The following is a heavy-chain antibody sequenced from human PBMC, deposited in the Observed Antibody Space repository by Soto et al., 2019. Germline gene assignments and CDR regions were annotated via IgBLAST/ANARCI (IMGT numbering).Heavy chain of an antibody. CDR3: AREHDGSGWYGY. CDR1: GFTFSSYA. Sequence: EVQLVESGGGLVEPGGSLRFSCAASGFTFSSYAMHWVRQAPGKGLEYVSAISSNGCSTYYANSVKGRFTISRDNSKNTLYLQMGSLRAEDMAVYDCAREHDGSGWYGYWGQGTLVVVSS. V-gene: IGHV3-64*01. CDR2: ISSNGCST. J-gene: IGHJ4*02. D-gene: IGHD6-19*01.